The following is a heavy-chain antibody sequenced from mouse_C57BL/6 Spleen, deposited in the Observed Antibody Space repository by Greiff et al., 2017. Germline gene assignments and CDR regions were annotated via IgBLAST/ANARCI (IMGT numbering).Heavy chain of an antibody. Sequence: VQLQQSGAELAKPGASVKLSCKASGYTFTSSWMHWVKQRPGQGLEWIGYINPSSGYTKYNQKFKDKDTLTADKSSSTAYLQLSSLTYEDSAVYYCARENYYGISPYYWGQGTTLKVSS. D-gene: IGHD1-1*01. CDR3: ARENYYGISPYY. CDR2: INPSSGYT. J-gene: IGHJ2*01. CDR1: GYTFTSSW. V-gene: IGHV1-7*01.